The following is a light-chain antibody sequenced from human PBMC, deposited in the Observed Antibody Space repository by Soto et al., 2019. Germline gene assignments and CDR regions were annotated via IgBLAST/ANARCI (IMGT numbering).Light chain of an antibody. J-gene: IGLJ2*01. V-gene: IGLV1-40*01. CDR3: QSYDSSLSGWGV. CDR1: SSNIGAGYD. Sequence: QSVLTQPPSVSGAPGQRVTISCTGCSSNIGAGYDVHWYQQLPGTAPKLLIYGNSNRPSGVPDRFSGSKSGTSASLAITGLQAEDEADYYCQSYDSSLSGWGVFGGGTQLTVL. CDR2: GNS.